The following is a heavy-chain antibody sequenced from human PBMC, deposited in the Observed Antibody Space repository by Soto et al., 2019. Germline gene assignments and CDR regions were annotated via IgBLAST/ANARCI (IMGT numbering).Heavy chain of an antibody. D-gene: IGHD4-17*01. Sequence: ASVKVSCKASGYTFTSYYMHWVRQAPGQGLEWMGIINPSGGSTSHAQKFQGRVTMTRDTSTSTVYMELSSLRSEDTAVYYCARDGSTVTRGGQPKGMDVWGQGTTVTVFS. CDR1: GYTFTSYY. CDR3: ARDGSTVTRGGQPKGMDV. J-gene: IGHJ6*02. CDR2: INPSGGST. V-gene: IGHV1-46*01.